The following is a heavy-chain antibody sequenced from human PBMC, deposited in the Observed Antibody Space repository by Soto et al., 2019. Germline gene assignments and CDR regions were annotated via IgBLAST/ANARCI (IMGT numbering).Heavy chain of an antibody. CDR1: GYTFTSYG. V-gene: IGHV1-18*01. J-gene: IGHJ5*02. CDR3: ARDLGRAAWFDP. Sequence: QVQLVQSGAEVKKPGASVKVSCKASGYTFTSYGISWVRQAPGQGLEWMGWISAYNGNTNYAQKLQGRVTMTTDTSTGTASMELRSLSSDDTAVYYCARDLGRAAWFDPWGQGTLVTVSS. CDR2: ISAYNGNT.